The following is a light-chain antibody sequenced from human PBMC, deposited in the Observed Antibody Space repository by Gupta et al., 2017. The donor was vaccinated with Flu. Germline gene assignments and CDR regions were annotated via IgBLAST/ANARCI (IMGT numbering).Light chain of an antibody. CDR2: DNS. CDR3: ATADSILSALV. Sequence: NGTNSFSGISSNIGNNYVSCYHHPPATPPNLLIYDNSKRPSVIPARFSGSKSATSATMATTWLQTGEAADYYCATADSILSALVFGGGTKLTVL. J-gene: IGLJ3*02. CDR1: SSNIGNNY. V-gene: IGLV1-51*01.